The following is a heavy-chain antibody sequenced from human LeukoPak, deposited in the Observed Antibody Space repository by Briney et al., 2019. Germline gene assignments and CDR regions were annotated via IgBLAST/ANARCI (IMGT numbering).Heavy chain of an antibody. CDR1: GGSISGHY. Sequence: NASETLSLTCTVSGGSISGHYWSWIRQPPGKGLEWIGYIHHSGSTNYNPSLKSRVTISVDTSKSQFSLNLSSVTAADTAVYYCARALLVAMPYATLLAANWYFDLWGRGTLVTVSS. D-gene: IGHD2-15*01. V-gene: IGHV4-59*11. CDR2: IHHSGST. J-gene: IGHJ2*01. CDR3: ARALLVAMPYATLLAANWYFDL.